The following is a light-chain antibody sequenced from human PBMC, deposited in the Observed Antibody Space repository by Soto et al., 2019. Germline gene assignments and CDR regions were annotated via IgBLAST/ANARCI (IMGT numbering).Light chain of an antibody. Sequence: QSVLTQPPSVSGAPGQRVTISCTGTTSNIGAGYDVHWYHQPPGAAPKLLISGNNNRPSGVPDRFSGSRSGTSASLAITGLQAEDEADYYCQSFDTILHGSVFGGGTKLTVL. V-gene: IGLV1-40*01. CDR2: GNN. CDR1: TSNIGAGYD. CDR3: QSFDTILHGSV. J-gene: IGLJ3*02.